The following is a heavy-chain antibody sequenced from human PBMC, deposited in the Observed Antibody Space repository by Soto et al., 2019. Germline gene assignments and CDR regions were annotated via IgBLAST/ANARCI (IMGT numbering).Heavy chain of an antibody. CDR2: IYYSGST. CDR1: GGSISSYY. Sequence: SETLSLTCTVSGGSISSYYWSWIRQPPGKGLEWIGYIYYSGSTNYNPSLKSRVTISVDTSKNQFSLKLSSVTAADTAVYYCARQCYGSTRCAKGWYYFAYSGRGTLVTVSA. D-gene: IGHD2-2*01. J-gene: IGHJ4*02. V-gene: IGHV4-59*08. CDR3: ARQCYGSTRCAKGWYYFAY.